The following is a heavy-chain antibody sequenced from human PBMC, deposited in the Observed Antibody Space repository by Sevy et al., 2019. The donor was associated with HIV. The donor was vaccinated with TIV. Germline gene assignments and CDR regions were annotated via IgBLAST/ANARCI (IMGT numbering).Heavy chain of an antibody. J-gene: IGHJ4*02. D-gene: IGHD1-26*01. CDR1: GYTFTSYD. Sequence: ASVKVSCKASGYTFTSYDINWVRQATGQGLEWMGWMNPNSGNTGYAQKFQGRVTITRNTSISTAYMELSSRRSEDTAVYYCARGFGRVGATWGGRYWGQGTLVTVSS. V-gene: IGHV1-8*03. CDR3: ARGFGRVGATWGGRY. CDR2: MNPNSGNT.